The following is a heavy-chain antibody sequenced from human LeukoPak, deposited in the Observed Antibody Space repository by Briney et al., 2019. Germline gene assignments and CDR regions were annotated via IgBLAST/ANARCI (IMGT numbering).Heavy chain of an antibody. J-gene: IGHJ4*02. Sequence: PGGSLRLSCAASGFTFSSYSMNWVRQAPGKGLEWVSAISGSGGSTYYADSVKGRFTISRDNSKNTLYLQMNSLRAEDTAVYYCAKGPGHQLRQNDYWGQGTLVTVSS. CDR3: AKGPGHQLRQNDY. D-gene: IGHD2-2*01. CDR1: GFTFSSYS. V-gene: IGHV3-23*01. CDR2: ISGSGGST.